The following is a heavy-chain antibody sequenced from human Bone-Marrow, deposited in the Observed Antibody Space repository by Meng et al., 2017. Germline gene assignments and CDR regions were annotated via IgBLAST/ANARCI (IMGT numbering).Heavy chain of an antibody. CDR1: CASCSSGYW. Sequence: VDLRDPGPGRCKPPGSLPLTSGVFCASCSSGYWWTWVRQPPGKGLEWIGEFHHSGTTNYNPSLRSRVTISVDTSKNQFSLRLTSVTAADTAVYYCAASPGWWRIDSWGQGTLVTVSS. V-gene: IGHV4-4*03. CDR3: AASPGWWRIDS. J-gene: IGHJ4*02. D-gene: IGHD6-19*01. CDR2: FHHSGTT.